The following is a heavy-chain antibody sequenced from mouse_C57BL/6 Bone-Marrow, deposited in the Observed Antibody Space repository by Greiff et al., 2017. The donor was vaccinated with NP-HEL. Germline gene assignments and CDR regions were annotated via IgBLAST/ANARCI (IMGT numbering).Heavy chain of an antibody. CDR1: YTFF. CDR2: GQGLEWIG. J-gene: IGHJ1*03. Sequence: QVQLQQSGPELARPWASVKISCPASYTFFRRVYFAIRDPNHWMQREKQRPGQGLEWIGAIYPGIGDTSTNQKFTGNAPLTADKTSSTAYMQLSSLTSEDSAVYYCAWYCDVWGTGTTVTVSS. CDR3: SEDSAVYYCAWYCDV. V-gene: IGHV1-87*01.